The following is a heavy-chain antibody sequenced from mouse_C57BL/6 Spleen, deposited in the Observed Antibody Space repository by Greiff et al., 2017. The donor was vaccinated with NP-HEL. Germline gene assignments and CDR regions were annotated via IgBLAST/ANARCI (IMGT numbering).Heavy chain of an antibody. D-gene: IGHD1-1*01. V-gene: IGHV1-18*01. CDR2: INPNNSGT. Sequence: EVQLQQSGPELVKPGASVKISCKASGYTFTDYSMDWVKQSHGQSLEWIGEINPNNSGTIYNQKFKGKATLTVDKSSSTAYMELRSLTSEDTAVFYCSCGESSGSSVDYCLDYWGQGTSVTVSS. CDR1: GYTFTDYS. J-gene: IGHJ4*01. CDR3: SCGESSGSSVDYCLDY.